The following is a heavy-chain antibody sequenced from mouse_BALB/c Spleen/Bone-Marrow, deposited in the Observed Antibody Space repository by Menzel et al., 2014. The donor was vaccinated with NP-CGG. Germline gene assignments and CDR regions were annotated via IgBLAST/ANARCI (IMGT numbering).Heavy chain of an antibody. V-gene: IGHV5-6-3*01. CDR2: INSNGGST. D-gene: IGHD2-1*01. CDR3: VRGNYGNYVDYFDF. J-gene: IGHJ2*01. CDR1: GFTFSNYG. Sequence: EVNVVESGGGLVQPGGSLKLSCAASGFTFSNYGMSWVRQTPGKRLELVATINSNGGSTYYPDSVKGRFTISRDTAKNTLYLQMSSLKSEETAMYYCVRGNYGNYVDYFDFWGQGTTLTVSS.